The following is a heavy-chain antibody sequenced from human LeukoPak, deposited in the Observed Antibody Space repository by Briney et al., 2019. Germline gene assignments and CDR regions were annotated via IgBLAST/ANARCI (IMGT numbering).Heavy chain of an antibody. V-gene: IGHV3-48*03. D-gene: IGHD3-10*01. Sequence: GGSLRLSCAASGFIFNSYEINWVRQAPGKGLEWVAFISYSGNSIYYADSMKGRFTISRDNAQNSLYLQMNSLRAEDTAVYYCARFLWFGDYFDYWGQGTLVTVSS. CDR3: ARFLWFGDYFDY. CDR1: GFIFNSYE. CDR2: ISYSGNSI. J-gene: IGHJ4*02.